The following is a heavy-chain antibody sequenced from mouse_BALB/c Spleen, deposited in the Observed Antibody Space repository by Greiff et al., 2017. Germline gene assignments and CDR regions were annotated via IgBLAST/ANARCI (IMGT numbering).Heavy chain of an antibody. V-gene: IGHV1-80*01. J-gene: IGHJ4*01. CDR3: ARRVYYGNYGAMDY. Sequence: QVQLKESGAELVRPGSSVKISCKASGYAFSSYWMNWVKQRPGQGLEWIGQIYPGDGDTNYNGKFKGKATLTADKSSSTAYMQLSSLTSEDSAVYFCARRVYYGNYGAMDYWGQGTSVTVSS. CDR1: GYAFSSYW. CDR2: IYPGDGDT. D-gene: IGHD2-1*01.